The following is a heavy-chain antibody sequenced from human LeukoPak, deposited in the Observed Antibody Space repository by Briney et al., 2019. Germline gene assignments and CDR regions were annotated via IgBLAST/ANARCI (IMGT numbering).Heavy chain of an antibody. CDR2: INHSGST. J-gene: IGHJ4*02. CDR1: GGSISSYY. V-gene: IGHV4-34*01. D-gene: IGHD1-26*01. CDR3: ARVRVGAIFDY. Sequence: SETLSLTCTVSGGSISSYYWSWIRQPPGKGPEWIGEINHSGSTNYNPSLKSRVTISVDTSKNQFSLKLSSVTAADTAVYYCARVRVGAIFDYWGQGTLVTVSS.